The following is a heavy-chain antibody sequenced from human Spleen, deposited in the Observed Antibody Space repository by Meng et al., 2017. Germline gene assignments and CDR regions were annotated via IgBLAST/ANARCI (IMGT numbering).Heavy chain of an antibody. CDR2: IYTSGST. V-gene: IGHV4-4*08. CDR3: ARAKGARGYSGYVFDY. D-gene: IGHD5-12*01. J-gene: IGHJ4*03. Sequence: SETLSLTCTVSGGSMSSYSWSWIRQPPGKGLEWIGRIYTSGSTNYNPSLKSRVTISVDTSKNQFSLKLSSVTAADTAVYYCARAKGARGYSGYVFDYWGQGTTVTVSS. CDR1: GGSMSSYS.